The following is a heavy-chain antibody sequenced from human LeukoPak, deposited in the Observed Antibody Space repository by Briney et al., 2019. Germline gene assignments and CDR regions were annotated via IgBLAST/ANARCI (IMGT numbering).Heavy chain of an antibody. CDR1: GFIFSSYA. CDR3: ARGAPASDAFDI. CDR2: ISYDGSNK. J-gene: IGHJ3*02. D-gene: IGHD2-2*01. Sequence: GRSLRLSCAASGFIFSSYAMHWVRQAPGKGLEWVAVISYDGSNKYYADSVKGRFTISRDNSRNTLYLQMNSLRAEDTAVYYCARGAPASDAFDIWGQGTMVTVSS. V-gene: IGHV3-30-3*01.